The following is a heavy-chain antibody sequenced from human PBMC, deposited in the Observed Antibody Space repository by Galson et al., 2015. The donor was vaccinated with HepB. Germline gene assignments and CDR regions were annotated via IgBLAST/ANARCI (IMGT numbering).Heavy chain of an antibody. J-gene: IGHJ5*02. Sequence: SLRPSCAASGFIFSSYAMSWVRQAPGKGLEWVSAISGSGGNTYFADSVKGRFTISRDNSKNTLYLHMNSLRAEDTAVYYCAKDRQWLRNNWFGPWGQGTLVTVSS. CDR2: ISGSGGNT. D-gene: IGHD5-12*01. CDR3: AKDRQWLRNNWFGP. V-gene: IGHV3-23*01. CDR1: GFIFSSYA.